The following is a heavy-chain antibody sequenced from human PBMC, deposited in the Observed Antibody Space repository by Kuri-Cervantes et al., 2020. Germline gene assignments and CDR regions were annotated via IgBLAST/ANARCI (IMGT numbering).Heavy chain of an antibody. CDR1: GYSFTSYW. Sequence: SCKGSGYSFTSYWIGWVRQVPGKGLEWMGIIYPGDSDTRYSPSFQGQVTISADKSISTAYLQWSSLKASDTAMYYCARRYYYDSSGYYDYWGQGTLVTVSS. J-gene: IGHJ4*02. CDR2: IYPGDSDT. D-gene: IGHD3-22*01. CDR3: ARRYYYDSSGYYDY. V-gene: IGHV5-51*01.